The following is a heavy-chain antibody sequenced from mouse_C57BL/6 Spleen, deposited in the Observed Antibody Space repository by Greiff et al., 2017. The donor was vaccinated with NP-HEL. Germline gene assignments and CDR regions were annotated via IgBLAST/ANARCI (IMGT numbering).Heavy chain of an antibody. D-gene: IGHD2-1*01. Sequence: VMLVESGPGLVQPSQSLSITCTVSGFSLTSYGVHWVRQPPGKGLEWLGVIWSGGSTDYNAAFISRLSISKDNSKSQVFFKMNSLQADDTAIYYCAKNSLNYPNAMDYWGQGTSVTVSS. J-gene: IGHJ4*01. V-gene: IGHV2-4*01. CDR1: GFSLTSYG. CDR2: IWSGGST. CDR3: AKNSLNYPNAMDY.